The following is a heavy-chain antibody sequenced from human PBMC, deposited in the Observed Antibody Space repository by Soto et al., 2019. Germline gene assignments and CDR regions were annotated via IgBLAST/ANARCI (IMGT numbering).Heavy chain of an antibody. V-gene: IGHV6-1*01. Sequence: PSQTLSLTCAISGDSVSSNSATWDWLRQSPSRGLEWLGRTYYRSKWNNDYAASVVSRITINPDASKNHFSLQLDSVTPEDTAVYYCARLVGNSWLDHWGQGILVTVSS. CDR2: TYYRSKWNN. D-gene: IGHD3-16*02. J-gene: IGHJ5*02. CDR3: ARLVGNSWLDH. CDR1: GDSVSSNSAT.